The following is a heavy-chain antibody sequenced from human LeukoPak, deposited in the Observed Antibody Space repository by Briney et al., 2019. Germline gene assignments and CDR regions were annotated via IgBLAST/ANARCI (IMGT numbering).Heavy chain of an antibody. D-gene: IGHD2-21*02. CDR2: IGTTSGAI. V-gene: IGHV3-48*01. J-gene: IGHJ4*02. Sequence: GGSLRLSCAASGFTFSSYALNWVRQAPGKGLEWVSYIGTTSGAIYYADSVKGRFTISRDSAKNSLYLQMNSLRAEDTAVYYCARFRTWGDKAFDYWGQGTLVTVSS. CDR1: GFTFSSYA. CDR3: ARFRTWGDKAFDY.